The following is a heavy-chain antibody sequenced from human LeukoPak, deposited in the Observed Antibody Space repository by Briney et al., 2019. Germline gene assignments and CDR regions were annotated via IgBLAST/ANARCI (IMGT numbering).Heavy chain of an antibody. V-gene: IGHV3-64*01. CDR1: GFTFRTHA. D-gene: IGHD3-3*01. Sequence: GGSLRLSCVASGFTFRTHAMHWVRQAPGKGLEYVSGISTNGDNTYYASSVEGRFTISRDNSKNTLYLQMGSLRADDMALYYCAREPLWNYDFWGYMDVWGKGTTVAVSS. J-gene: IGHJ6*03. CDR2: ISTNGDNT. CDR3: AREPLWNYDFWGYMDV.